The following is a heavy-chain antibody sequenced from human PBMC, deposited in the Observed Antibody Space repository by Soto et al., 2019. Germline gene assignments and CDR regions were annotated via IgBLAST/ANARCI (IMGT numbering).Heavy chain of an antibody. V-gene: IGHV3-74*01. Sequence: GGSLRLSCAASGFTLSDYWMHWVRQPPGKGPVWVSRIDSDGSYTAYADSVKGRFTISRDNSKNTLYLQMNSLRAEDTAVYYCSRSGEWLLHDWFDPWGQGTLVTVSS. CDR2: IDSDGSYT. J-gene: IGHJ5*02. CDR3: SRSGEWLLHDWFDP. D-gene: IGHD3-3*01. CDR1: GFTLSDYW.